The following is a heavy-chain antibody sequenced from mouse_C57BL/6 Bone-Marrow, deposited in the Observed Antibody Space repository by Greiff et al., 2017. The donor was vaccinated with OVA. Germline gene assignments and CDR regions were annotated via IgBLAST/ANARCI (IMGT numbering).Heavy chain of an antibody. CDR2: IFPGSGST. CDR3: ARTGYYGSSYLFAY. J-gene: IGHJ3*01. D-gene: IGHD1-1*01. Sequence: VQLQQSGPELVKPGASVKISCKASGYTFTDYYINWVKQRPGQGLEWIGWIFPGSGSTYYNEKFKGKATLTVDKSSSTAYMLLSSLTSEDSAVYFCARTGYYGSSYLFAYWGQGTLVTVSA. CDR1: GYTFTDYY. V-gene: IGHV1-75*01.